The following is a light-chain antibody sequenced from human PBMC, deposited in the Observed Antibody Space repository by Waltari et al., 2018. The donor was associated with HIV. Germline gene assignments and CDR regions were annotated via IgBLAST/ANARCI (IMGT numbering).Light chain of an antibody. CDR2: SND. CDR3: ATWDDTMSVV. J-gene: IGLJ2*01. CDR1: PSNIGSNS. Sequence: QSPLTQTPSMSGAPGQRVNISCSGGPSNIGSNSVNWYRQLPGTAPKLLIYSNDQRPSSVPVRFSGSKSATSAFLVISGLQSDDEADYECATWDDTMSVVFGGGTRLTVL. V-gene: IGLV1-44*01.